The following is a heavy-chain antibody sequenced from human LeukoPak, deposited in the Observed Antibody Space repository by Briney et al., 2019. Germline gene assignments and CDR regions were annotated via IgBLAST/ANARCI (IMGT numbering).Heavy chain of an antibody. CDR3: ARVVRFTMVRGVSRENWFDP. Sequence: GGSLRLSCAASGFTFSSYSMNWVRQAPGKGLEWVSSISSSSSYIYYADSVKGRFTISRDNAKNSLYLQMNSLRAEDTAVYYCARVVRFTMVRGVSRENWFDPWGQGTLVTVSS. CDR1: GFTFSSYS. J-gene: IGHJ5*02. V-gene: IGHV3-21*01. D-gene: IGHD3-10*01. CDR2: ISSSSSYI.